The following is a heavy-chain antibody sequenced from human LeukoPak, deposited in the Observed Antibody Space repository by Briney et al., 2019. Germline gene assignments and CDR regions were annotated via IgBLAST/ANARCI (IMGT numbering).Heavy chain of an antibody. V-gene: IGHV4-34*01. J-gene: IGHJ4*02. D-gene: IGHD6-13*01. CDR2: INHSGST. CDR1: GGSFSGYY. Sequence: PSETLPLTCAVYGGSFSGYYWSWIRQPPGKGLEWIGEINHSGSTNYNPSLKSRVTISVDTSKNQFSLKLSSVTAADTAVYYCAGDGYSSSWYYFDYWGQGTLVTVSS. CDR3: AGDGYSSSWYYFDY.